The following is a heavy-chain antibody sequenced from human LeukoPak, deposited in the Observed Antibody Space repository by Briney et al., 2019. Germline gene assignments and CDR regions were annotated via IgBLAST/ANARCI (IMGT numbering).Heavy chain of an antibody. D-gene: IGHD5-18*01. Sequence: SETLSLTCTVSGGSISSSSYYWGWIRQPPGKGLEWIGSIYYSGSTYYNPSLKSRVTISVDTSKNPFSLKLSSVTAADTAVYYCARHFNGYSNGPIDYWGQGTLVTVSS. J-gene: IGHJ4*02. CDR2: IYYSGST. V-gene: IGHV4-39*01. CDR3: ARHFNGYSNGPIDY. CDR1: GGSISSSSYY.